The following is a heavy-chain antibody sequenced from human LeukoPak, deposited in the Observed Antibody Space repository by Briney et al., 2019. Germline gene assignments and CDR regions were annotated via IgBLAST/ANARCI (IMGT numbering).Heavy chain of an antibody. CDR3: ARARRDTRYNWNYEVSFRD. D-gene: IGHD1-7*01. V-gene: IGHV4-34*01. Sequence: SETLSLTCTVSGGSISGYYWSWIRQPPGKGLEWIGEINHSGSTNYNPSLKSRVTISVDTSKNQFSLKLSSVTAADTAVYYCARARRDTRYNWNYEVSFRDWGQGTMVTVSS. CDR2: INHSGST. CDR1: GGSISGYY. J-gene: IGHJ3*01.